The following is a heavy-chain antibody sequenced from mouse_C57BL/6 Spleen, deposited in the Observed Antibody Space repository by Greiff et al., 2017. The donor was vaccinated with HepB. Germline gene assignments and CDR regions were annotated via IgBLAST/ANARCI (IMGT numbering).Heavy chain of an antibody. V-gene: IGHV1-42*01. D-gene: IGHD1-1*02. CDR2: INPSTGGT. CDR1: GYSFTGYY. CDR3: ASHYGREYFDY. J-gene: IGHJ2*01. Sequence: VQLKESGPELVKPGASVKISCKASGYSFTGYYMNWVKQSPEKSLEWIGEINPSTGGTTYNQKFKAKATLTVDKSSSTAYMQLKSLTSEDSAVYYCASHYGREYFDYWGQGTTLTVSS.